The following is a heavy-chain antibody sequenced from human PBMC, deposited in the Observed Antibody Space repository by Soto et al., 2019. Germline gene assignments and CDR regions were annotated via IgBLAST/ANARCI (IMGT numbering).Heavy chain of an antibody. Sequence: QVQLVQSGAEVKKPGASVKVSCKASGYTFTSYAMHWVRQAPGQRREWMGWINAGNGKTKYSQKFKGRVTITRDTSASTSYMELSSLRYEDTAVYYCARVIVATINFDYWGQGTLVTVSS. D-gene: IGHD5-12*01. J-gene: IGHJ4*02. CDR3: ARVIVATINFDY. CDR2: INAGNGKT. CDR1: GYTFTSYA. V-gene: IGHV1-3*01.